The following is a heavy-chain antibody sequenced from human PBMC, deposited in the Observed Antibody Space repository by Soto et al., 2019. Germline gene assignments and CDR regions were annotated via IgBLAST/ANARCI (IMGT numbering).Heavy chain of an antibody. J-gene: IGHJ6*02. Sequence: SQTLSLTCXISGDSVSSNSAAWNWIRQSPSRGLEWLGRTYYRSKWYNDYAVSVKSRITINPDTSKNQFSLQLNSVTPEDTAVYYCARDLGYSSSDYYYYYGMDVWGQGTTVTVSS. V-gene: IGHV6-1*01. CDR2: TYYRSKWYN. CDR3: ARDLGYSSSDYYYYYGMDV. CDR1: GDSVSSNSAA. D-gene: IGHD6-6*01.